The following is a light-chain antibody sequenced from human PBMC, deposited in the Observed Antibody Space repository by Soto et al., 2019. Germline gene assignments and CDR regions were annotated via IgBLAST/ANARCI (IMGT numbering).Light chain of an antibody. V-gene: IGKV3-15*01. CDR2: GAS. CDR1: QSVNSN. CDR3: QEYNTWPWT. J-gene: IGKJ1*01. Sequence: ETVMTQSPATLSVSPGERATLSCRASQSVNSNLAWYQQKLGQAPRVLIYGASTRATGIPARFSGSGSGTECILTISRLQYEDFALYYCQEYNTWPWTFGQGTKVEIK.